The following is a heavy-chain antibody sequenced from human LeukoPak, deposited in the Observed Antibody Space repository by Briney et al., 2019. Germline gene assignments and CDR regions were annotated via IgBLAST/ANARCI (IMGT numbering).Heavy chain of an antibody. J-gene: IGHJ3*02. V-gene: IGHV3-20*04. CDR2: INWNGGTT. CDR1: GFTHYG. D-gene: IGHD6-19*01. Sequence: PGGSLTLSCAASGFTHYGMSWVRQAPGKGLEWVSGINWNGGTTTYADSVKGRFSISRDNAKNSMYLQMKSLRAEDTAVYYCAKDTSQWLVRSAFDIWGQGTMVTVSS. CDR3: AKDTSQWLVRSAFDI.